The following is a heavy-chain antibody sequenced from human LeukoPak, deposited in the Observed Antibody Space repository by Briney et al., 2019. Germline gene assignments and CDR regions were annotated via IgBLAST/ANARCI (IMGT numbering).Heavy chain of an antibody. CDR2: ISYDGSNK. CDR3: ARDKLPRYGLGSYYKV. Sequence: SGGSLRLSCAASGFTFSSYAMHWVRQAPGKGLEWVAVISYDGSNKYYADSVKGRFTISRDNSKNTLYLQMNSLRAEDTAVYYCARDKLPRYGLGSYYKVWGQGTLVTVSS. CDR1: GFTFSSYA. J-gene: IGHJ4*02. D-gene: IGHD3-10*01. V-gene: IGHV3-30*04.